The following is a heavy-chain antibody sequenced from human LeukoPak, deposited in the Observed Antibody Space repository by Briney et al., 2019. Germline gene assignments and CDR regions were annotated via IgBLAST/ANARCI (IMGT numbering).Heavy chain of an antibody. J-gene: IGHJ1*01. Sequence: SEALSLTCTIFGDSVSRSDSYWDWIRQPPGKGLEWIGTIYYSGRTYYSPSLKSRVTLSVDMSNNQFSLTLSSVTAADTALYFCARRRYYDSSGYLEWGQGTLVTVSS. D-gene: IGHD3-22*01. CDR1: GDSVSRSDSY. CDR3: ARRRYYDSSGYLE. CDR2: IYYSGRT. V-gene: IGHV4-39*01.